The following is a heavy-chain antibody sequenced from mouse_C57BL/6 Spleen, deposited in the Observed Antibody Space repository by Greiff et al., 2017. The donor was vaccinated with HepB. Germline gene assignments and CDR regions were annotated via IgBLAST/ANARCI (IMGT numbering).Heavy chain of an antibody. Sequence: VKLMESGAELVRPGASVTLSCKASGYTFTDYEMHWVKQTPVHGLEWIGAIDPETGGTAYNQKFKGKAILTADKSSSTAYMELRSLTSEDSAVYYCTRSSYYGSSYEYFDVWGTGTTVTVSS. V-gene: IGHV1-15*01. J-gene: IGHJ1*03. CDR1: GYTFTDYE. CDR2: IDPETGGT. D-gene: IGHD1-1*01. CDR3: TRSSYYGSSYEYFDV.